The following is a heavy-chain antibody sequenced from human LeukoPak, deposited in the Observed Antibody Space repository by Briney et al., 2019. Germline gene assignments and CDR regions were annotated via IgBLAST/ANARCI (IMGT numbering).Heavy chain of an antibody. CDR1: GGSINSYY. J-gene: IGHJ5*01. Sequence: SETLSLTCTVAGGSINSYYWSWIRQPPGKGLEWIGYIHYSGNTNYNPSLKSRVAISIDMYKKQFSLKLSSVTAADTAVYYCARLWGYCSSTSCYGASYFDSWGQGTLVTVSS. V-gene: IGHV4-59*01. D-gene: IGHD2-2*01. CDR2: IHYSGNT. CDR3: ARLWGYCSSTSCYGASYFDS.